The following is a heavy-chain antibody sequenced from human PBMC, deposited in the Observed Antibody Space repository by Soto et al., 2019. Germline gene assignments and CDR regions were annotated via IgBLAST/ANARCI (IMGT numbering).Heavy chain of an antibody. CDR2: IIPIFGTA. CDR1: GGTFSSYA. Sequence: QVQLVQSGAEVKKPGSSVKVSCKASGGTFSSYAISWVRQAPGQGLEWMGGIIPIFGTANYAQKFQGRVTITAVEAPGTAYRELSSVRSEDTAVYYCAREVVVAATGWFDPWGQGTLVTVSS. D-gene: IGHD2-15*01. J-gene: IGHJ5*02. CDR3: AREVVVAATGWFDP. V-gene: IGHV1-69*12.